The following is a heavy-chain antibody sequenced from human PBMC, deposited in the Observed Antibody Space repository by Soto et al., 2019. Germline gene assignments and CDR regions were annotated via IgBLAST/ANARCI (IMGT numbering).Heavy chain of an antibody. D-gene: IGHD2-21*02. CDR2: IYFTGAT. CDR3: ASIPRRGYSYGIDY. J-gene: IGHJ4*02. CDR1: GGSISSGTSY. Sequence: QVQLQESGPGLVKPSQTLSLTCNVSGGSISSGTSYWTWIRQHPGEGLEWIGQIYFTGATYSNPSLRSRLTMSADTSKNQFSLKLTSVTAADTATYYCASIPRRGYSYGIDYWGQGTLVTVSS. V-gene: IGHV4-31*03.